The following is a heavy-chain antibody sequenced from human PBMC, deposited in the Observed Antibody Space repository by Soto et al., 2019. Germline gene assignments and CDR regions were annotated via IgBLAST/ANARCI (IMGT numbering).Heavy chain of an antibody. CDR2: YHSGGST. Sequence: QVQLQESGSGLVKPSQSLSLTCTVSGVSLNTADTWWSWIRQSPGKGLEFIGYYHSGGSTYYAASFRSRVIISADTANNQLSLKLSSGTVADTAVYFCVRCRQMESGNDYGLDVWGQGTTVTVSS. J-gene: IGHJ6*02. CDR1: GVSLNTADTW. V-gene: IGHV4-30-4*01. D-gene: IGHD1-1*01. CDR3: VRCRQMESGNDYGLDV.